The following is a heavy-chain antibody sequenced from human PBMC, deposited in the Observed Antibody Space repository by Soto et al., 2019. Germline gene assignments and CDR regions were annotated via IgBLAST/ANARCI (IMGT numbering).Heavy chain of an antibody. J-gene: IGHJ5*02. CDR3: AHRPVGGNWNYNNWFDP. V-gene: IGHV2-5*02. CDR2: IYWDDDK. Sequence: SGPTLVKPTQTLTLTCTFSGFSLSTSGVGVGWIRQPPGKALEWLALIYWDDDKRYSPSLKSRLTITKDTSKNQVVLTMTNMDPVDTATYYCAHRPVGGNWNYNNWFDPWGQGTLVTVSS. D-gene: IGHD1-7*01. CDR1: GFSLSTSGVG.